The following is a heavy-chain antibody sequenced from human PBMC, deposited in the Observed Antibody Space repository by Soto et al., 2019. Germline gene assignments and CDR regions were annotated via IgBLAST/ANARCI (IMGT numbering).Heavy chain of an antibody. Sequence: PGGSLRLSCAASGFPFSSYGMHWVRQAPGKGLDWVAVIWYDGSNKYYADPVKGRFTISRDNSKNTLYLQMSSLRVEDTAVYYCARAQYTGSYFDACDIWGQGTMVTVSS. CDR3: ARAQYTGSYFDACDI. CDR2: IWYDGSNK. CDR1: GFPFSSYG. V-gene: IGHV3-33*03. J-gene: IGHJ3*02. D-gene: IGHD1-26*01.